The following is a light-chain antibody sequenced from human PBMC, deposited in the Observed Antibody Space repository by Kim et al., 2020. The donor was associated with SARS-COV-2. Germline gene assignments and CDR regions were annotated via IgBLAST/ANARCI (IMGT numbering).Light chain of an antibody. Sequence: GKTVTSSFTRSSGSIARNYVQWYQQRPGSSPTTVIYEDNQRPSGVPDRFSGSIDSSSNSSSLTVSGLKTEDEADYYCQSYDSSNQVFGGGTQLTVL. CDR1: SGSIARNY. CDR3: QSYDSSNQV. CDR2: EDN. J-gene: IGLJ3*02. V-gene: IGLV6-57*01.